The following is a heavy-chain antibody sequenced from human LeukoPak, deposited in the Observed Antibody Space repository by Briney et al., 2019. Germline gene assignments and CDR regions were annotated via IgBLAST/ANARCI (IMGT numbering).Heavy chain of an antibody. J-gene: IGHJ4*02. Sequence: PGGSLRLSCAASGFTFSSYWMSWVRQAPGKGLEWVSVIYSSGGTYYTDSVKGRFTISRDNSKNTLDLQMNSLRAEDTAVYYCAAKGNGYSGSYVFAQWGQGTLVTVSS. CDR1: GFTFSSYW. D-gene: IGHD1-26*01. V-gene: IGHV3-66*01. CDR2: IYSSGGT. CDR3: AAKGNGYSGSYVFAQ.